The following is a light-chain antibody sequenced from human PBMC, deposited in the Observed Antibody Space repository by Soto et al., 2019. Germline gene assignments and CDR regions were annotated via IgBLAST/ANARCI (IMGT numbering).Light chain of an antibody. CDR3: QQYGSSGT. Sequence: IGLTQSPGTLSLSTGERATLSCSASQSVSNNYLAWYQQKPGQAPRLPIYGASNRATGIPDRFSGSGSGTDFTLTLNRLEPEDFAVYYCQQYGSSGTFGQGTKVDVK. CDR2: GAS. V-gene: IGKV3-20*01. J-gene: IGKJ1*01. CDR1: QSVSNNY.